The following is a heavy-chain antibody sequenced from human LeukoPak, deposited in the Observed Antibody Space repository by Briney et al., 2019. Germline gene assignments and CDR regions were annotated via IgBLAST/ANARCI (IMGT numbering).Heavy chain of an antibody. CDR3: AKDMNTVTTTFDY. V-gene: IGHV3-23*01. J-gene: IGHJ4*02. Sequence: GGSLRLSCAASGFTFSSYAMSWVRQAPGKGLEWVSGISGSGDNTYYADSVKGRSTISRDNSENTLYLQTNSLRAEDTAVYYCAKDMNTVTTTFDYWGQGTLVTVSS. D-gene: IGHD4-17*01. CDR2: ISGSGDNT. CDR1: GFTFSSYA.